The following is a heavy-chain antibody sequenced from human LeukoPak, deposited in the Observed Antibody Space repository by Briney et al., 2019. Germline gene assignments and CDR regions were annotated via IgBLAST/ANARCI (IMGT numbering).Heavy chain of an antibody. CDR1: GGSISSNNW. D-gene: IGHD1-26*01. CDR2: IYHSGTS. J-gene: IGHJ4*02. CDR3: AREGSGIDY. V-gene: IGHV4-4*02. Sequence: SETLSLTCAVSGGSISSNNWWNWVRQPPGKGLEWIGEIYHSGTSNYSPSLKSRVTISVDKSKNQFSLKLTSVTAADTAVYYCAREGSGIDYWGQGTLVTVSS.